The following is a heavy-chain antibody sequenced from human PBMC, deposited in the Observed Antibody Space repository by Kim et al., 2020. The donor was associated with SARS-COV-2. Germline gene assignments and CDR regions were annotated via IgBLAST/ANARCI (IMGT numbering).Heavy chain of an antibody. CDR2: ISSSSSYT. D-gene: IGHD3-10*01. V-gene: IGHV3-11*06. CDR3: ARVLVTMVRGVIIPDCFDY. J-gene: IGHJ4*02. Sequence: GGSLRLSCAASGFTFSDYYMSWIRQAPGKGLEWVSYISSSSSYTNYADSVKGRFTISRDNAKNSLYLQMNSLRAEDTAVYYCARVLVTMVRGVIIPDCFDYWGQGTLVTVSS. CDR1: GFTFSDYY.